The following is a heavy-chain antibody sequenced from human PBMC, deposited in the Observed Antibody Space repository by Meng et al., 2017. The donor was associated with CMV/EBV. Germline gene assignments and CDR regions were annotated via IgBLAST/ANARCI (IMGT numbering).Heavy chain of an antibody. Sequence: GESLKISCAASGFTFSSYAMSWVRQAPGKGLEWVSAISGSSGSTYYADSVKGRFTISRDNSKNTLYLQMNSLRAEDTAVYYCAKDRLNLFTEYQLPATHFDYWGQGTLVTVSS. V-gene: IGHV3-23*01. CDR2: ISGSSGST. CDR3: AKDRLNLFTEYQLPATHFDY. D-gene: IGHD2-2*01. CDR1: GFTFSSYA. J-gene: IGHJ4*02.